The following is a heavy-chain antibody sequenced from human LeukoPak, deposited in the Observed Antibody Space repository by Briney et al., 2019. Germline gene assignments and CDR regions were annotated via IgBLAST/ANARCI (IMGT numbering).Heavy chain of an antibody. CDR1: GGSISSGGYS. Sequence: SETLSLICAVPGGSISSGGYSWSWIRQPPGKGLEWIGYIYHSGSTYYNPSLKSRVTISVDRCKNQFSLKLSSVTAADTAVYYCARDLAYCSSTSCSYGMDVWGQGTTVTVSS. CDR2: IYHSGST. D-gene: IGHD2-2*01. J-gene: IGHJ6*02. CDR3: ARDLAYCSSTSCSYGMDV. V-gene: IGHV4-30-2*01.